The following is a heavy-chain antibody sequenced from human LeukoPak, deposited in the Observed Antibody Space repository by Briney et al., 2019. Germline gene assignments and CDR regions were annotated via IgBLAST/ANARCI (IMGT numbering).Heavy chain of an antibody. V-gene: IGHV3-11*01. CDR1: GFTFSDYY. CDR3: AKDSILLLWFGELLPNDAFDI. Sequence: GGSLRLSCAASGFTFSDYYMSWIRQAPGKGLEWVSYISSSGSTIYYADSVKGRFTISRDNAKNSLYLQMNSLRAEDTAVYYCAKDSILLLWFGELLPNDAFDIWGQGTMVTVSS. CDR2: ISSSGSTI. J-gene: IGHJ3*02. D-gene: IGHD3-10*01.